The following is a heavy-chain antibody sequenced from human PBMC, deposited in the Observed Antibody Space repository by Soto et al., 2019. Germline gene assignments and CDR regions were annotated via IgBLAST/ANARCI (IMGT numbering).Heavy chain of an antibody. CDR3: ANLSRRNVCFPDY. Sequence: GGSLRLSCAASGFTFSSYAMSWVRQAPGKGLEWVSAISGSGGSTYYADSVKGRFTISRDNSKNTLYLQMNSLRAEDTAVYYCANLSRRNVCFPDYWGPAPLFTVSS. V-gene: IGHV3-23*01. J-gene: IGHJ4*02. CDR2: ISGSGGST. CDR1: GFTFSSYA.